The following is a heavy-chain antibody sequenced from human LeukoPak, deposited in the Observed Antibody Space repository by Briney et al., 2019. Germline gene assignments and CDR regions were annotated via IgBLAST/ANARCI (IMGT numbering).Heavy chain of an antibody. J-gene: IGHJ4*02. CDR1: GYSFTSYW. V-gene: IGHV5-51*01. Sequence: GESLKISCKGFGYSFTSYWIGWVRQMPGKGLEWMGIIYPGDSDTRYSPSFQGQVTISADKSISTAYLQWSSLKASDTAMYYCAXXGDRVGYSYDSSAYFLAYWGQGTLVTVSS. D-gene: IGHD3-22*01. CDR3: AXXGDRVGYSYDSSAYFLAY. CDR2: IYPGDSDT.